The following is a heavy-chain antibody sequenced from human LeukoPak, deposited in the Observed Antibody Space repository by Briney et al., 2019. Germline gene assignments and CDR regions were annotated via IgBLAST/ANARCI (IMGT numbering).Heavy chain of an antibody. D-gene: IGHD3-16*02. CDR1: GYTFTNYG. J-gene: IGHJ3*02. CDR2: ISAYNGHT. CDR3: ARTPMVITFGGVIALDAFDI. V-gene: IGHV1-18*01. Sequence: ASVKVSCKASGYTFTNYGISWVRQAPGQGLEWMGWISAYNGHTKYAQKVQGRVTMTTHTSTSTAYMELRSLRSDDTAVYYCARTPMVITFGGVIALDAFDIWGQGTMVTVSS.